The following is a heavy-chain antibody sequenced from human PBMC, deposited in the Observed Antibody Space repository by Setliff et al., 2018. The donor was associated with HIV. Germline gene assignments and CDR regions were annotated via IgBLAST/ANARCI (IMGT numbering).Heavy chain of an antibody. V-gene: IGHV4-39*07. CDR3: AGVPPFAS. J-gene: IGHJ4*02. CDR1: GGSFIGSSFQ. Sequence: SETLSLTCTVSGGSFIGSSFQSTWIRQTPGKGLEWIADIAYSGTTMYTNYNPSLESRVIVSEDTSRDQFFLKLTSVTADDTAIYYCAGVPPFASWGQGLLVTVSS. CDR2: IAYSGTTMYT.